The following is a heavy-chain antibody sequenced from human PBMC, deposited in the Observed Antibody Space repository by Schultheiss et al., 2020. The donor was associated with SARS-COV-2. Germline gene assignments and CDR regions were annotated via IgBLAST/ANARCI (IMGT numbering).Heavy chain of an antibody. CDR2: ISGSGGST. Sequence: GSLRLSCAASGFTFSSYEMNWVRQAPGKGLEWVSAISGSGGSTYYADSVKGRFTISRDNAKNSLYLQMNSLRAEDTAVYYCARDRGIAVAGRAFDIWGQGTMVTVSS. V-gene: IGHV3-48*03. D-gene: IGHD6-19*01. CDR1: GFTFSSYE. CDR3: ARDRGIAVAGRAFDI. J-gene: IGHJ3*02.